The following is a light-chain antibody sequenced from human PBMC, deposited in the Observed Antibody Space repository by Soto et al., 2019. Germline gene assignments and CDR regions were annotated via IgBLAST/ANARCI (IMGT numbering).Light chain of an antibody. Sequence: IVLTQSPGTLSLSPWERATRCVRASQSFNSIYLSWYQQKPGQAPRLLIYGASSRATGIPDRFSGSGSGTDFTLTISRLEPEDFAVYYCHQYDSWTFGQGTKVDIK. CDR2: GAS. J-gene: IGKJ1*01. CDR3: HQYDSWT. CDR1: QSFNSIY. V-gene: IGKV3-20*01.